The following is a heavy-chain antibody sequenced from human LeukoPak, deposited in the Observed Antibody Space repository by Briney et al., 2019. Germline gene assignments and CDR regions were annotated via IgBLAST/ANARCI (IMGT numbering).Heavy chain of an antibody. J-gene: IGHJ4*02. CDR2: INSDGSQT. V-gene: IGHV3-74*01. Sequence: GGSLRLSCAASRFTFSSYWMHWARQAPGKGLVWVSRINSDGSQTNYADSVKGRFTISRDNAENTLYLQMDSLRAEDTAVYYCARDGQYYYDTPGLYGGLNLWGQGALVTVSS. CDR3: ARDGQYYYDTPGLYGGLNL. CDR1: RFTFSSYW. D-gene: IGHD3-22*01.